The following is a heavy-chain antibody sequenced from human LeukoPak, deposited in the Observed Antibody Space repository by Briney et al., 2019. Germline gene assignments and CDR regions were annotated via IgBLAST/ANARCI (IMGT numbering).Heavy chain of an antibody. CDR2: IFTSGST. D-gene: IGHD6-13*01. Sequence: SETLSLTCTVSGGSISFNYWSWIRQPPGKRLEWIGYIFTSGSTSYNPSLKSRVTISVDTSKNQFSLKLSSVTAADTAVYYCASHQQQLVTGYDYWGQGMLVTVSS. CDR1: GGSISFNY. V-gene: IGHV4-4*09. J-gene: IGHJ4*02. CDR3: ASHQQQLVTGYDY.